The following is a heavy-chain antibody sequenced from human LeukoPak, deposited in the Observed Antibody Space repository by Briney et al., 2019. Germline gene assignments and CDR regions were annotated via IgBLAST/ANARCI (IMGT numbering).Heavy chain of an antibody. CDR2: ISSSGSTI. Sequence: GGALRLSCAASGFTFSDYYMSWIRQALGKGLEWVSYISSSGSTIYYADSVKGRFTISRDNAKNSLYLQMNSLRAEDTAVYYCASDSYSSGWYFDYWGQGTLVTVSS. CDR3: ASDSYSSGWYFDY. D-gene: IGHD6-19*01. CDR1: GFTFSDYY. J-gene: IGHJ4*02. V-gene: IGHV3-11*01.